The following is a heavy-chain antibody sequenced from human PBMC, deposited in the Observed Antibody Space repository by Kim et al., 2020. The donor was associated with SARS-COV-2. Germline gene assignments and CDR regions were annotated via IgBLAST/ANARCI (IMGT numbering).Heavy chain of an antibody. J-gene: IGHJ4*02. CDR2: ISSSSSYI. CDR3: ARDDVLVDWGTLGY. V-gene: IGHV3-21*06. D-gene: IGHD2-8*02. CDR1: GFTFSSYS. Sequence: GGSLRLSCAASGFTFSSYSMNWVRQAPGKGLEWVSSISSSSSYIYYADSVKGRFTISRDNAKNSLDLQMNSLRVEDTAVYYCARDDVLVDWGTLGYCGQGALVSVS.